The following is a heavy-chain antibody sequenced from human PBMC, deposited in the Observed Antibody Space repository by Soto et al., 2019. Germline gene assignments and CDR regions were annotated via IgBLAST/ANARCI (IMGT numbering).Heavy chain of an antibody. J-gene: IGHJ4*02. CDR2: INPNSGGT. CDR3: ARGGTYCSGGSCYVHFDY. Sequence: ASVKVSCKASGYTFTGYYMHWVRQAPGQGLEWMGWINPNSGGTNYAQKFQGWVTMTRDTSISTAYMELSRLRSDDTAVYYCARGGTYCSGGSCYVHFDYWGQGTLVTSPQ. CDR1: GYTFTGYY. V-gene: IGHV1-2*04. D-gene: IGHD2-15*01.